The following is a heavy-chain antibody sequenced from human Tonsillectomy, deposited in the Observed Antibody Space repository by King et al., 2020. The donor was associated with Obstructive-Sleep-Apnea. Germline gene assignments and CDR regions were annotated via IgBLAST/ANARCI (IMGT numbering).Heavy chain of an antibody. CDR1: GFTFNDYY. CDR2: IASSSSYT. Sequence: VQLVESGGGLVKPGGSLRLSCAASGFTFNDYYMSWIRQAPGKGLEWISYIASSSSYTNYADSVKGRFTISRDNAKNSLYLQMNSLRAEDTAVYYCARNFRTDFWSGYYNPYWGQGTLVTVSS. V-gene: IGHV3-11*06. CDR3: ARNFRTDFWSGYYNPY. D-gene: IGHD3-3*01. J-gene: IGHJ4*02.